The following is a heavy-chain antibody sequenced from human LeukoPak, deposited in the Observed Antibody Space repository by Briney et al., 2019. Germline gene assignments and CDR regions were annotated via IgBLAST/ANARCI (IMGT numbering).Heavy chain of an antibody. CDR3: ARELTPYYYMDV. J-gene: IGHJ6*03. CDR1: GFSFSSHW. CDR2: IQPDGSEQ. V-gene: IGHV3-7*03. Sequence: GGSLRLSCAASGFSFSSHWMSWVRQAPGKGLEWVGNIQPDGSEQYPVDSVKGRFTISRDNSKNTLYLQMNSLRAEDTAVYYCARELTPYYYMDVWGKGTTVTIS. D-gene: IGHD2-15*01.